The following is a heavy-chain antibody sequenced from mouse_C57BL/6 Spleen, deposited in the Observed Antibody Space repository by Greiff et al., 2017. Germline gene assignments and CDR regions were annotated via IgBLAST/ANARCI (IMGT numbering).Heavy chain of an antibody. CDR2: ISYDGSN. CDR1: GYSITSGYY. J-gene: IGHJ2*01. Sequence: EVQLQQSGPGLVKPSQSLSLTCSVTGYSITSGYYWNWIRQFPGNKLEWMGYISYDGSNNYNPSLKNRISITRDTSKNQFFLKLNSVTTEDTATYYCARAYYGSSGYYFDYWGQGTTLTVSS. D-gene: IGHD1-1*01. CDR3: ARAYYGSSGYYFDY. V-gene: IGHV3-6*01.